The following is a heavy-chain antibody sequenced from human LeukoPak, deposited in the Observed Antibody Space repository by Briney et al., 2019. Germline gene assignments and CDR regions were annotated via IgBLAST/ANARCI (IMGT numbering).Heavy chain of an antibody. CDR1: GFTFSSYG. D-gene: IGHD6-13*01. V-gene: IGHV3-33*01. CDR2: IWYDGSNK. CDR3: ARGPLTAAAGTLDY. J-gene: IGHJ4*02. Sequence: GGSLRLSCAASGFTFSSYGMHWVRQAPGKGLEWVAVIWYDGSNKYYADSVKGRFTISRDNSKNTLYLQMNSLRAEDTAVYYCARGPLTAAAGTLDYWGQGTLVTVSS.